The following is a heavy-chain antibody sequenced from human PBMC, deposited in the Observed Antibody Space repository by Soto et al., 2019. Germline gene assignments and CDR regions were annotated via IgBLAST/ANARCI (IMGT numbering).Heavy chain of an antibody. V-gene: IGHV3-15*01. CDR2: IKSKTDGGRI. CDR1: GFTFSSYA. D-gene: IGHD1-1*01. Sequence: GSLRLSCAASGFTFSSYAMSWVRQAPGKGLEWVGRIKSKTDGGRIDYAASVKGRFTISRDDSKNTVYLQMNGLETEDTAVYYCCTERWNPAVFAYWGQGTLVTVSS. J-gene: IGHJ4*02. CDR3: CTERWNPAVFAY.